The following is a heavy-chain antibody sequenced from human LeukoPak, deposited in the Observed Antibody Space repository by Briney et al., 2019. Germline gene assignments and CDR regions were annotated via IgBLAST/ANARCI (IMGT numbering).Heavy chain of an antibody. CDR2: IYYSGST. V-gene: IGHV4-39*01. D-gene: IGHD5-18*01. CDR1: GGSISSSSYY. CDR3: ARLTAIWTGDY. J-gene: IGHJ4*02. Sequence: PSETLSLTCTVPGGSISSSSYYWGWIRQPPGKGLEWIGSIYYSGSTYYNPSLKSRVTISVDTSKNQFSLKLSSVTAADTAVYYCARLTAIWTGDYWGQGTLVTVSS.